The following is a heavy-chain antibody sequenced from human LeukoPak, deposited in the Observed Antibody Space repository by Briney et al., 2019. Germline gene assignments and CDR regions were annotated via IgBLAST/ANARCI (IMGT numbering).Heavy chain of an antibody. J-gene: IGHJ4*02. CDR1: GGTFSSYA. CDR2: IIPILGIA. Sequence: GASVKVSCKASGGTFSSYAISWVRQAPGQGLEWMGRIIPILGIANYAQKFQGRVTITADKSTSTAYMELSSLRSEDTAVYYCAVGHIPIAVAGTWGQGTLVTVSS. V-gene: IGHV1-69*04. D-gene: IGHD6-19*01. CDR3: AVGHIPIAVAGT.